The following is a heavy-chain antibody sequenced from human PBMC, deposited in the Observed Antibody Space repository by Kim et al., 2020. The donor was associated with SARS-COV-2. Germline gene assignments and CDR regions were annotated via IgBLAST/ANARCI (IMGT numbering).Heavy chain of an antibody. V-gene: IGHV3-7*01. D-gene: IGHD6-19*01. CDR2: IKQDGSEK. CDR1: GFTFSSYW. Sequence: GGSLRLSCAASGFTFSSYWMSWVRQAPGKGPEWVANIKQDGSEKYYVDSVKGRFTISRDNTKNSLYLQMNSLRAEDTAVYYCARDGSSSGWYEWFDPWGQGTLVTVSS. CDR3: ARDGSSSGWYEWFDP. J-gene: IGHJ5*02.